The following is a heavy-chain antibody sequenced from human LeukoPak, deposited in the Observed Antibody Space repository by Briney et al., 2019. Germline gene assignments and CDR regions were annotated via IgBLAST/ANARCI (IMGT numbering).Heavy chain of an antibody. CDR1: GFTFSSYA. Sequence: GGSLRLSCAASGFTFSSYAMSWVRQAPGKGLEWVSAISGSGGSTYYADSVKGRFTISRDNSKNTLYLQMNSLRAGDTAVYYCARGGALSGSYSGFDYWGQGTLVTVSS. D-gene: IGHD1-26*01. V-gene: IGHV3-23*01. J-gene: IGHJ4*02. CDR3: ARGGALSGSYSGFDY. CDR2: ISGSGGST.